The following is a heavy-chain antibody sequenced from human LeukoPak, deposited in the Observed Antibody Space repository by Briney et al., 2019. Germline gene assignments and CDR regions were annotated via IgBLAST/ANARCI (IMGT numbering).Heavy chain of an antibody. CDR2: IVLGSGNT. D-gene: IGHD3-3*01. CDR3: AAQRGASLHNFWSTRLFDP. V-gene: IGHV1-58*02. J-gene: IGHJ5*02. Sequence: SVKVSCKASGFTFHTSAMQWVRQARGQRLEWIGWIVLGSGNTVYSHKFHDRVIITRDMSTSTVYMELDSLGSEDTAVYYCAAQRGASLHNFWSTRLFDPWGQGTLVTVSS. CDR1: GFTFHTSA.